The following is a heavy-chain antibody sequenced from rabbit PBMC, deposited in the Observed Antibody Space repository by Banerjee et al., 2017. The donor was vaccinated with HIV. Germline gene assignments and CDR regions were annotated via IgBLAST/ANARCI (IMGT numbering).Heavy chain of an antibody. CDR2: IYAGSSGST. CDR3: ARRYASSSGVFLSRLDL. CDR1: GFSFSSSYY. Sequence: QEQLEESGGDLVKPEGSLTLTCTASGFSFSSSYYMCWVRQAPGKGLEWIACIYAGSSGSTYYANWAKGRFTGSKTSSTTVTLQMTSLTAADTATYFCARRYASSSGVFLSRLDLWGQGTLVTVS. J-gene: IGHJ3*01. V-gene: IGHV1S45*01. D-gene: IGHD1-1*01.